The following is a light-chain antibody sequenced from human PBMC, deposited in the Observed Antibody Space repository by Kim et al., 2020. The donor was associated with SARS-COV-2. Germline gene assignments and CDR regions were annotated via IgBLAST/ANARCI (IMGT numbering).Light chain of an antibody. Sequence: SYELTQPPSVSLSPGQTASIACSGDKLGTKFVHWYQQKSGQSPALVIYQTARRPSGTPERFSGSLSGNTATLTIRGTQAMDEADYFRQAWDDTSAVFGGGTKLTVL. CDR3: QAWDDTSAV. V-gene: IGLV3-1*01. J-gene: IGLJ3*02. CDR1: KLGTKF. CDR2: QTA.